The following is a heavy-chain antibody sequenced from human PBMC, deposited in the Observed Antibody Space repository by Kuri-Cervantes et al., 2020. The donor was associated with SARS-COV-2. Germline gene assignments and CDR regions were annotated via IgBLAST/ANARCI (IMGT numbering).Heavy chain of an antibody. CDR1: GYTFTGYY. CDR2: ISAYNGNT. D-gene: IGHD7-27*01. J-gene: IGHJ4*02. CDR3: ARGRTGESSRFDY. Sequence: ASVKVSCKASGYTFTGYYMHWVRQAPGQGLEWMGWISAYNGNTNYAQELQGRVTMTTDTSTSTAYMELRSLRSDDTAVYYCARGRTGESSRFDYWGQGTLVTVSS. V-gene: IGHV1-18*04.